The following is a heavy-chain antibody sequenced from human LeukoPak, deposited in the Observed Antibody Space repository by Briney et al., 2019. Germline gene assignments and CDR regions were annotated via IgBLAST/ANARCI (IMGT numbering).Heavy chain of an antibody. CDR1: GDSISNYY. J-gene: IGHJ5*02. V-gene: IGHV4-59*08. CDR2: ISYSGST. CDR3: ARNGYSFGSSWFDP. Sequence: SETLSLTCTVYGDSISNYYWSWIRQPPGKGLEWIGYISYSGSTNYNPSLKSRVTISGDTSKNQFSLKVSSVTAADTAVYHCARNGYSFGSSWFDPWGQGILVTVSS. D-gene: IGHD5-18*01.